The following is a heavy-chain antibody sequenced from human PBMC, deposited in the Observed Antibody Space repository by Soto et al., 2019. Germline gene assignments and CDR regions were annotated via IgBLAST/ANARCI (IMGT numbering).Heavy chain of an antibody. CDR2: ISGSGCST. Sequence: PGGSLRLSCAASGYTFRSKAMSWVRQAPEKGREWVSAISGSGCSTYYADSGKGRFTSSRDTSKNTLYLQINSLSDEDTAVHYCAKRTYDRSGYYIRLDYW. D-gene: IGHD3-22*01. CDR3: AKRTYDRSGYYIRLDY. J-gene: IGHJ4*01. V-gene: IGHV3-23*01. CDR1: GYTFRSKA.